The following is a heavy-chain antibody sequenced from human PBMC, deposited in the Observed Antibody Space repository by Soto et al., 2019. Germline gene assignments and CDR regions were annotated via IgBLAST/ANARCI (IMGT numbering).Heavy chain of an antibody. CDR2: LSFDGNET. V-gene: IGHV3-30*18. D-gene: IGHD4-17*01. J-gene: IGHJ6*02. CDR3: VKDRVPGAYGHYYGMDV. CDR1: GFAFNNSG. Sequence: GGSLRLSCGASGFAFNNSGMHWVRQIPGKWLEWVAVLSFDGNETHYADSVKGRFTISRDNSKNTLYLQMNSLRTEDAAVYHCVKDRVPGAYGHYYGMDVWGHGXTVTVYS.